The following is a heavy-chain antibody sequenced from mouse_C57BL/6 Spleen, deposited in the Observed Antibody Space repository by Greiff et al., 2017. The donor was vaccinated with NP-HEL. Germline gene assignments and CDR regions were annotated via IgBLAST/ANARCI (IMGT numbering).Heavy chain of an antibody. Sequence: VQRVESGPELVKPGASVKISCKASGYAFSSSWMNWVKQRPGKGLEWIGRIYPGDGDTNYNGKFKGKATLTADKSSSTAYMQLSSLTSEDSAVYFCARDITTPEDYWGQGTTLTVSS. CDR2: IYPGDGDT. CDR1: GYAFSSSW. D-gene: IGHD1-1*01. CDR3: ARDITTPEDY. V-gene: IGHV1-82*01. J-gene: IGHJ2*01.